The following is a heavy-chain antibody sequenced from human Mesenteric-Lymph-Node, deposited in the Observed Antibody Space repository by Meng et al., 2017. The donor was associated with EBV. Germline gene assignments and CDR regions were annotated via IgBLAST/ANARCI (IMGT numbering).Heavy chain of an antibody. CDR2: INPSSGGT. J-gene: IGHJ5*02. CDR3: TRVVYREFDP. D-gene: IGHD5/OR15-5a*01. Sequence: QAQPVQSGAEVKQPGAPVTVSCKASGYTFTSNYIPWVRQAPGQGPEWMGLINPSSGGTSYAQKFQGRVTMTRDTSTSTVYMEVISLRSDDTAVYYCTRVVYREFDPWGQGTLVTVSS. CDR1: GYTFTSNY. V-gene: IGHV1-46*01.